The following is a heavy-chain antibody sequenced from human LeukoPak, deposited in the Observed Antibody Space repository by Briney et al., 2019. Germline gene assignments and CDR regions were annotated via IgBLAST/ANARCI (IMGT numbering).Heavy chain of an antibody. D-gene: IGHD6-6*01. Sequence: GGSLRLSCAASGFTFSSYWMSWVRQAPGKGLEWVANIKQDGSEKYYVDSVKGRFTISRDNAKNSLYLQMNSLRAEDTAVYYCATVGRAARPGYWGQGTLVTVSS. CDR2: IKQDGSEK. CDR1: GFTFSSYW. V-gene: IGHV3-7*01. CDR3: ATVGRAARPGY. J-gene: IGHJ4*02.